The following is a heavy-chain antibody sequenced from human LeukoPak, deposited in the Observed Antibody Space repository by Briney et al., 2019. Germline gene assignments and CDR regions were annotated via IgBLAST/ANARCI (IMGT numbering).Heavy chain of an antibody. V-gene: IGHV3-7*01. CDR2: INQDGSEK. CDR3: ARDVNGGSFDY. D-gene: IGHD4-23*01. Sequence: GGSLRLSCAASGFTFSHYAMHWVRQAPERGLEWVANINQDGSEKNHVDSVRGRFTISRDNAKNSLYLQMNSLRVEDTAVYYCARDVNGGSFDYWGQGTLVTVSS. CDR1: GFTFSHYA. J-gene: IGHJ4*02.